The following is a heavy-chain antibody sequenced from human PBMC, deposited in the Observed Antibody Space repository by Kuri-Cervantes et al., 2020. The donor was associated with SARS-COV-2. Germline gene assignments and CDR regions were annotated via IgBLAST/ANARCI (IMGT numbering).Heavy chain of an antibody. CDR2: IYYSGST. D-gene: IGHD3-10*01. CDR3: ARSWEDCYGSGSYPTFDY. J-gene: IGHJ4*02. CDR1: GGSISSSSYY. Sequence: SETLSLTCTVSGGSISSSSYYWGWIRQPPGKGLEWIGSIYYSGSTYYNPSLKSRVTISVDTSKNQFSLKLSSVTAADTAVYYCARSWEDCYGSGSYPTFDYWGQGTLVTVSS. V-gene: IGHV4-39*01.